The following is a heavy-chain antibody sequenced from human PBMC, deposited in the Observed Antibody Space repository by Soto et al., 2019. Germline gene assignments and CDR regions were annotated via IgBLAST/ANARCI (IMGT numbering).Heavy chain of an antibody. CDR1: GGTFSSYA. CDR2: IIPIFGTA. Sequence: GASLKVCCKSSGGTFSSYAIIWVRQAPGQGLEWMGGIIPIFGTANYAQKFQGRVTITADESTSTAYMELSSLRSEDTAVYYCASSGSYWYFDLWGRGTLVTVSS. J-gene: IGHJ2*01. CDR3: ASSGSYWYFDL. D-gene: IGHD3-10*01. V-gene: IGHV1-69*13.